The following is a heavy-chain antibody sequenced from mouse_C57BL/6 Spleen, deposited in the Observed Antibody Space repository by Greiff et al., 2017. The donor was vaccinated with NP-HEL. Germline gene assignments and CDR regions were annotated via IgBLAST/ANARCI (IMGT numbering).Heavy chain of an antibody. V-gene: IGHV3-6*01. J-gene: IGHJ4*01. CDR2: ISYDGSN. Sequence: EVKLMESGPGLVKPSPSLSLTCSVTGYSITSGYYWNWIRQFPGNKLEWMGYISYDGSNNYNPSLKNRISITRDTSKNQFFLKLNSVTTEDTATYYCARAYSNYGNYYAMDYWGQGTSVTVSS. D-gene: IGHD2-5*01. CDR3: ARAYSNYGNYYAMDY. CDR1: GYSITSGYY.